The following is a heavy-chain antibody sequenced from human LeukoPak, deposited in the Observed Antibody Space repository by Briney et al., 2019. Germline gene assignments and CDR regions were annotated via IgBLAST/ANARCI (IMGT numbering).Heavy chain of an antibody. D-gene: IGHD3-10*01. CDR2: IYYSGST. CDR1: GGSISSYY. Sequence: SETLSLTCTVSGGSISSYYWGWIRQPPGKGLEWIGSIYYSGSTYYNPSLKSRVTISVDTSKNQFSLKLSSVTAADTAVYYCARHPTLLWFGENTPGSFDYWGQGTLVTVSS. V-gene: IGHV4-39*01. J-gene: IGHJ4*02. CDR3: ARHPTLLWFGENTPGSFDY.